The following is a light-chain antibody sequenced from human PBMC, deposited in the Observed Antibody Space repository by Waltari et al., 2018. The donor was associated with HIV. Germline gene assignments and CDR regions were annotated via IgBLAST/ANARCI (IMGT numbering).Light chain of an antibody. CDR2: EVS. J-gene: IGKJ4*01. CDR1: QSVGKF. CDR3: QQRFIWPLA. V-gene: IGKV3-11*01. Sequence: EIVLTQSPATLSLSPGEGAALSCRASQSVGKFLAWYQQKPGQAPRRLIYEVSKRVTGVPARFSGSGSGADFTLTINSLEPEDFAIYYCQQRFIWPLAFGGGTRVEI.